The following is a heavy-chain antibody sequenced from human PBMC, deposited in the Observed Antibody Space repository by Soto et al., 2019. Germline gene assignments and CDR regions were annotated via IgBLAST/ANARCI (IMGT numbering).Heavy chain of an antibody. Sequence: PGGSLRLSCAASGFTFSTYWMHWVRQGPGKGLVWVSRINSDGSSTNYADSVKGRFTISRDNAKNTLYLQMNSLRAEDTAVYYCARAQRNNYDSSDYFYQDYYGTDVWGQGTTVTVSS. V-gene: IGHV3-74*01. J-gene: IGHJ6*02. CDR3: ARAQRNNYDSSDYFYQDYYGTDV. CDR1: GFTFSTYW. CDR2: INSDGSST. D-gene: IGHD3-22*01.